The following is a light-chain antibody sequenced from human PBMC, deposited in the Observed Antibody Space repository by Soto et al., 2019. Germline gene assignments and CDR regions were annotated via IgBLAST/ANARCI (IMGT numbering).Light chain of an antibody. CDR2: DVS. Sequence: QSVLTQPASVSGSPGQTIIMSCTGTSSDISGSNSVSWYQQHPDKAPKLILFDVSHRPSKIPDRFSGSKSGNTASQTISGLQADDEADYYCSSYSTSGTLVVFGGGTQLTVL. J-gene: IGLJ3*02. CDR1: SSDISGSNS. CDR3: SSYSTSGTLVV. V-gene: IGLV2-14*01.